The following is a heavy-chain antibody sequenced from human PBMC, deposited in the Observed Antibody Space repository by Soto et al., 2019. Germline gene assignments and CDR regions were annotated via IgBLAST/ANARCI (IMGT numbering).Heavy chain of an antibody. D-gene: IGHD2-2*02. J-gene: IGHJ6*02. CDR2: IYHSGST. Sequence: SETLSLTCAVSGGSISSGGYSWSWIRQPPGKGLEWIGYIYHSGSTYYNPSLKSRVTISVDTSKNQFSLKLSSVTAADTAVYYCARDQIVVVPAAIEMGGYYYYYGMDVWGQGTTVTVSS. CDR1: GGSISSGGYS. CDR3: ARDQIVVVPAAIEMGGYYYYYGMDV. V-gene: IGHV4-30-2*05.